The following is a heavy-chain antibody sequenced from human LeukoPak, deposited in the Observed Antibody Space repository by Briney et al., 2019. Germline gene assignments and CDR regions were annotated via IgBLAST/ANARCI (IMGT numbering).Heavy chain of an antibody. Sequence: SETLSLTCTVSGGSISSYYWSWIRQPPGKGLEWIGYIYYSGSTNYNPSLNSRVTISVDTSKNQFSLKLSSVTAADTAVYYCARHKRGVAVAGTGYDYWGQGTLVTVSS. J-gene: IGHJ4*02. V-gene: IGHV4-59*08. CDR2: IYYSGST. CDR1: GGSISSYY. D-gene: IGHD6-19*01. CDR3: ARHKRGVAVAGTGYDY.